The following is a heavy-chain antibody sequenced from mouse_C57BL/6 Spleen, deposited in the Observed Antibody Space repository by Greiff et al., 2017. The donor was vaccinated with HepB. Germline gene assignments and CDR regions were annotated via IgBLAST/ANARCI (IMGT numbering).Heavy chain of an antibody. CDR3: ARFYYSNYVYAMDY. CDR1: GYTFTSYW. V-gene: IGHV1-50*01. Sequence: QVQLQQPGAELVKPGASVKLSCKASGYTFTSYWMQWVKQRPGQGLEWIGEIDPSDSYTNYNQKFKGKATLTVDTSSSTAYMQLRSLTSEDSAVYYCARFYYSNYVYAMDYWGQGTSVTVSS. CDR2: IDPSDSYT. J-gene: IGHJ4*01. D-gene: IGHD2-5*01.